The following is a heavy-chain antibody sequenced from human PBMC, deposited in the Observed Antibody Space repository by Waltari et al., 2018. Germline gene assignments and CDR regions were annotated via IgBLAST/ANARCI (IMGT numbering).Heavy chain of an antibody. CDR1: GGTFSSFA. V-gene: IGHV1-69*01. CDR2: IIPIFGTA. J-gene: IGHJ6*02. Sequence: QVQLVQSGAEVKKPGSSVKVSCKSSGGTFSSFAIRWVPPAPGQGLEWMGGIIPIFGTANYAQKFQGRVTITADESTSTAYMELSSLRSEDTAVYYCAEGGKTKGYYYGMDVWGQGTTVTVSS. CDR3: AEGGKTKGYYYGMDV. D-gene: IGHD3-16*01.